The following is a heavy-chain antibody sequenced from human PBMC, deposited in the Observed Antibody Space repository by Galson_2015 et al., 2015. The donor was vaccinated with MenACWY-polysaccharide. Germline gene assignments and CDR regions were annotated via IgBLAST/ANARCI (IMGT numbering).Heavy chain of an antibody. V-gene: IGHV1-8*01. J-gene: IGHJ5*02. CDR1: GYTFTSYD. CDR3: ARGNLAYCGGDCYLYNWLDP. CDR2: MNPNSGNT. Sequence: SVKVSCKASGYTFTSYDINWVRQATGQGLEWMGWMNPNSGNTGYAQKFQGRVTMTRNTSISTAYMELSSLRSEDTAVYYCARGNLAYCGGDCYLYNWLDPWGQGTLVTVSS. D-gene: IGHD2-21*02.